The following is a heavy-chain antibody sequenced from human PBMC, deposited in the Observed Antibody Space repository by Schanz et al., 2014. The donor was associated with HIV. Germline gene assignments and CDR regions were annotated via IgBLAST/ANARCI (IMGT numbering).Heavy chain of an antibody. J-gene: IGHJ6*02. CDR2: ISYDGRNK. CDR3: AKDRNYYDDKYWGKGKYYYYYGMDV. D-gene: IGHD3-22*01. Sequence: QVQLVESGGGVVQPGRSLRLSCAGSGFSFDTFGIHWVRQAPGKGLEWLAVISYDGRNKKFANSVKGRFTISRDNSKNTVYLQAKSLRPEDTAMYYCAKDRNYYDDKYWGKGKYYYYYGMDVWGQGTTVIVSS. V-gene: IGHV3-30*18. CDR1: GFSFDTFG.